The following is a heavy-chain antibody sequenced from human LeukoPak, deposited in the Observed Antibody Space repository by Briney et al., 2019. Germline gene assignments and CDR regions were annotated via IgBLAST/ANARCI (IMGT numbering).Heavy chain of an antibody. CDR1: GFTFSSYA. J-gene: IGHJ6*03. V-gene: IGHV3-23*01. Sequence: GGSLRLSCAASGFTFSSYAMNWVRQAPGRGLEWVSGFSGSGGTTYYADSVKGRFTISRDNSKNALYLQMNSLRAEDTAVYYCANGNRCTSPNCLGYYYFYMDVWGKGTTVTVSS. D-gene: IGHD2-8*01. CDR2: FSGSGGTT. CDR3: ANGNRCTSPNCLGYYYFYMDV.